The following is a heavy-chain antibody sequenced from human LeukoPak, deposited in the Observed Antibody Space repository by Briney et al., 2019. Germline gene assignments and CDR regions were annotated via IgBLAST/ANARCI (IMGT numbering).Heavy chain of an antibody. Sequence: GGAPRLSCATSGFTYSSCVMAWVRPAPGKGPEWVPRISGSGGSTYYADSVKGRFTISRDNSMNTLYLQMNSLTAEDTAVYYCAKRHCSSTHCYAFDYWGQGTLVTVSS. CDR3: AKRHCSSTHCYAFDY. CDR2: ISGSGGST. V-gene: IGHV3-23*01. CDR1: GFTYSSCV. J-gene: IGHJ4*02. D-gene: IGHD2-2*01.